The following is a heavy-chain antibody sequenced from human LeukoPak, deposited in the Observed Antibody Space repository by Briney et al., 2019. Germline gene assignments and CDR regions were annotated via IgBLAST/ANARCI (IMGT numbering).Heavy chain of an antibody. Sequence: PSETLSLTCTVSGGSISSGSYYWSWIRQPAGKGLEWIGRIYTSGSTNYNPSLKSRVTISVDTSKNQFSLKLSSVTAADTAVYYCARDPYYDFWSDGGWFDPWGQGTLVTVSS. D-gene: IGHD3-3*01. J-gene: IGHJ5*02. CDR3: ARDPYYDFWSDGGWFDP. CDR1: GGSISSGSYY. CDR2: IYTSGST. V-gene: IGHV4-61*02.